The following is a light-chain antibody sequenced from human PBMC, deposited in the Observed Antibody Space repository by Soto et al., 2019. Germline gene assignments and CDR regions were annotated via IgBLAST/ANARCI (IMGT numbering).Light chain of an antibody. CDR2: EVS. V-gene: IGLV2-8*01. Sequence: QSALTQPPSASGSPGQSVTISCIGTSSDVGGYNYVSWYQQHPGKAPKLMIYEVSKRPSGVPDRFSGSKSGNTASLTVSGLQADEEADYYCSSYSASNNLGVFGGGTKLTVL. J-gene: IGLJ2*01. CDR3: SSYSASNNLGV. CDR1: SSDVGGYNY.